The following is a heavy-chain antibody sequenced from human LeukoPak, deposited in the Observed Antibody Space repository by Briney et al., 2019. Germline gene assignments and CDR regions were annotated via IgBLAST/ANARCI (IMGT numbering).Heavy chain of an antibody. CDR2: INPSGGST. CDR1: GYTFTSYY. CDR3: ARSDYSNLKGFYYYYYMDV. V-gene: IGHV1-46*01. J-gene: IGHJ6*03. Sequence: ASVKVSCKASGYTFTSYYMHWVRQAPGQGLEWMGIINPSGGSTSYAQKFQGRVTMTRDTSTSTVYMELSSLRSEDTAVYYCARSDYSNLKGFYYYYYMDVWGKGTTVTVSS. D-gene: IGHD4-11*01.